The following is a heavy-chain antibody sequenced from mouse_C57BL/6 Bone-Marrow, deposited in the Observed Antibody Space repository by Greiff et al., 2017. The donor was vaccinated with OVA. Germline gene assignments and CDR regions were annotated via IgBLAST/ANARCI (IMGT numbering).Heavy chain of an antibody. J-gene: IGHJ2*01. CDR1: GYTFTDYY. CDR2: INPNNGGT. D-gene: IGHD2-13*01. Sequence: EVQLQQSGPELVKPGASVKISCKASGYTFTDYYMNWVKQSHGKSLEWIGDINPNNGGTSYNQKFKGKATLTVDKSSSTAYMELRSLTSEDSAVYYCARMGDPSFDYWGQGTTLTVSS. V-gene: IGHV1-26*01. CDR3: ARMGDPSFDY.